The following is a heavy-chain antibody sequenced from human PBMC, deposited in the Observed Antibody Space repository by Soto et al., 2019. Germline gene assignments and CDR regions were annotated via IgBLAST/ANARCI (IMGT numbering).Heavy chain of an antibody. D-gene: IGHD1-1*01. J-gene: IGHJ4*02. V-gene: IGHV1-18*01. CDR1: GYTFTNSG. CDR2: ISAYNGNT. CDR3: ARGMYTIDY. Sequence: GASVKVSCKASGYTFTNSGISWVRQAPGQGLEWMGWISAYNGNTKYSQKFQGRVTITRDTSASTAYMELSSLRSEDTAVYYCARGMYTIDYWGQGTLVTV.